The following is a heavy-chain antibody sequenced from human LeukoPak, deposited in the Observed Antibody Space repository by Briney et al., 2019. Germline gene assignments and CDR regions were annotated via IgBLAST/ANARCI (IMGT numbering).Heavy chain of an antibody. CDR2: INAGNGNT. CDR3: ARVYYYDRTLDY. J-gene: IGHJ4*02. CDR1: GYTFTSYA. Sequence: ASVNVSCKASGYTFTSYAMHWVRQALGQRLEWMGWINAGNGNTKYSQKFQGRVTITRDTSASTAYMELSSLRSEDTAVYYCARVYYYDRTLDYWGQGTLVTVSS. V-gene: IGHV1-3*01. D-gene: IGHD3-22*01.